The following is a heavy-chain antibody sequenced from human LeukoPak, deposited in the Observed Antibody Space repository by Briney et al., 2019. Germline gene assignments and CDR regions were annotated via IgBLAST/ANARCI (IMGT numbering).Heavy chain of an antibody. V-gene: IGHV4-34*01. J-gene: IGHJ4*02. CDR2: INHSGST. CDR3: ARHSLGFVMIVEY. D-gene: IGHD3-22*01. Sequence: PSETLSLTCAVYGGSFSGYYWSWIRQSPEKGLEWIGEINHSGSTNYNPSLKSRVTISVDPSKNQFSLKLSSVTAADTAVYYCARHSLGFVMIVEYWGQGTLVTVSS. CDR1: GGSFSGYY.